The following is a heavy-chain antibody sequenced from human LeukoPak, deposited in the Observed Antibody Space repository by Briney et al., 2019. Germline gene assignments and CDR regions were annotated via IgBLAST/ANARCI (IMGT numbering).Heavy chain of an antibody. CDR1: GFTFSSNS. CDR2: ISTTSGAK. D-gene: IGHD3-22*01. CDR3: ARDWSGYEFGYFYNYGMDV. J-gene: IGHJ6*02. Sequence: QAGGSLRLSCAASGFTFSSNSMNWVRQAPGKGLEWVSYISTTSGAKYYADSVKGRFTISRDNANNSLYLQMNSLRVEDTAVYYCARDWSGYEFGYFYNYGMDVWGQGTTVTVSS. V-gene: IGHV3-48*04.